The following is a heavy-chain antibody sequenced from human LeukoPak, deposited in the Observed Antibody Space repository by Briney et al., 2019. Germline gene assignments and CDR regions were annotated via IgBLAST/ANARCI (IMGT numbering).Heavy chain of an antibody. V-gene: IGHV3-7*01. CDR2: IKQDGSEK. CDR3: ARVWSGSYYAPGYFDY. D-gene: IGHD1-26*01. Sequence: PGGSLRLSCAASGLTFSSYWMSWVRQAPGKGLEWVANIKQDGSEKYYVDSVKGRFTISRDNAKNSLYLQMNSLRAEDTAVYYCARVWSGSYYAPGYFDYWGQGTLVTVSS. CDR1: GLTFSSYW. J-gene: IGHJ4*02.